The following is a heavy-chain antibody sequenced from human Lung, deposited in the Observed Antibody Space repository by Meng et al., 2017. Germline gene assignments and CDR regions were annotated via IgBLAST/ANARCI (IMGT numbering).Heavy chain of an antibody. CDR1: GVTFNGSG. V-gene: IGHV3-73*02. Sequence: ELQRVPAGGCMVPPRGSLKPPRAVAGVTFNGSGIHWVRPASWKGLDWVGHHETNTKYYATSYAESLRCLFTISRDDSKNMAYLQMNSLETEDTALYYYTIYTRGHIWGQGSMVTVSS. D-gene: IGHD4-11*01. J-gene: IGHJ3*02. CDR2: HETNTKYYAT. CDR3: TIYTRGHI.